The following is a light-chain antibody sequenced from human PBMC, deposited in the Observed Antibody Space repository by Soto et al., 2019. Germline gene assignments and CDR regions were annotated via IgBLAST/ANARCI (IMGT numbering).Light chain of an antibody. Sequence: DIQMTQSPASVSSSVLERFTITCRASQSISSLLNWYQQKPGKVPHLLIYAASSVFEGVPSRFSGSGSGTNFSLTINSLQPEDFATYFCQQAYRTTWTFGQGTKVDIK. J-gene: IGKJ1*01. V-gene: IGKV1-39*01. CDR1: QSISSL. CDR2: AAS. CDR3: QQAYRTTWT.